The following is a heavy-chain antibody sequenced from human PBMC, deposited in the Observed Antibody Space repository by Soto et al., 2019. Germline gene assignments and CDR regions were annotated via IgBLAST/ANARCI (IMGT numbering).Heavy chain of an antibody. J-gene: IGHJ4*02. D-gene: IGHD3-22*01. V-gene: IGHV4-30-2*01. Sequence: TSETLSLTCAVSGVSISSGGYSWSWIRQPPGKGLEWIGYIYHSGSTYYNPSLKSRVTISVDRSKNQFSLKLSSVTAADTAVYYCASEYYYDSSGYRDYWGQGTLVTVS. CDR1: GVSISSGGYS. CDR3: ASEYYYDSSGYRDY. CDR2: IYHSGST.